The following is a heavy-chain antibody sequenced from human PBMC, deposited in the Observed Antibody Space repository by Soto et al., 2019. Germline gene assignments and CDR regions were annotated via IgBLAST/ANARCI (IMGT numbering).Heavy chain of an antibody. CDR1: GFTFSSYA. J-gene: IGHJ4*02. Sequence: GGSLRLSCAASGFTFSSYAMSWVRQAPGKGLEWVSAINNRGGSTYYADSVKGRFTISRDNSKNTLYLQMNSLRAEHTAVYYSAKDETYYDLLTGPDYWGQGTLVTVSS. CDR2: INNRGGST. CDR3: AKDETYYDLLTGPDY. V-gene: IGHV3-23*01. D-gene: IGHD3-9*01.